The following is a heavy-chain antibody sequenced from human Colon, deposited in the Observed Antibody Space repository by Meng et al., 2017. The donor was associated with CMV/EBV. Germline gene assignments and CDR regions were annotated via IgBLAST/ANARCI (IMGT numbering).Heavy chain of an antibody. CDR3: ARVKCGTTSCSQGLDP. V-gene: IGHV1-2*02. CDR2: INPNGGGT. CDR1: GYSFTDYY. D-gene: IGHD2-2*01. Sequence: ASVKVSCKASGYSFTDYYLHWVRQAPGQGLEWMGWINPNGGGTDYAQKFQDRVTLTRDTSVNTAYLEVRRLTSDDTAVYYCARVKCGTTSCSQGLDPWGQGTLVTV. J-gene: IGHJ5*02.